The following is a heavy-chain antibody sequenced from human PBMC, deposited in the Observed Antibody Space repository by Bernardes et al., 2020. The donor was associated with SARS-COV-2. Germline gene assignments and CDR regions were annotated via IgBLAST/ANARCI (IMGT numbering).Heavy chain of an antibody. J-gene: IGHJ6*02. CDR1: GFIFNTYS. CDR3: AREGYCSGGTCYPSYYHGMDV. Sequence: VGSLILSCAASGFIFNTYSMNWVRQVPGKGLEWVSSISSSSTYIYYADSVRGRFTISRDNAKNSLYLQMNSLRVEDTAVYYCAREGYCSGGTCYPSYYHGMDVWGQGTTVTVSS. CDR2: ISSSSTYI. V-gene: IGHV3-21*01. D-gene: IGHD2-15*01.